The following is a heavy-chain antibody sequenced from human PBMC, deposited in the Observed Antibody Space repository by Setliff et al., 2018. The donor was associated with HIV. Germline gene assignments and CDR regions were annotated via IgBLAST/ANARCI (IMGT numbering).Heavy chain of an antibody. J-gene: IGHJ2*01. CDR1: TFSGYS. CDR2: ISSSSGSSI. CDR3: ARDEAIEGALTYFDL. D-gene: IGHD1-26*01. Sequence: TFSGYSMHWVRQAPGKGLEWVSSISSSSGSSIYYGDSVKGRFAISRDNAKNSLYLQLNSLRAEDTAVYYCARDEAIEGALTYFDLWGRGTLVTVSS. V-gene: IGHV3-21*01.